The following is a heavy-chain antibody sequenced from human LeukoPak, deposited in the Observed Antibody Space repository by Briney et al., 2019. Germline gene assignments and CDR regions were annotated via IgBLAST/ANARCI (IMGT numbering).Heavy chain of an antibody. D-gene: IGHD6-19*01. Sequence: PGGSLRLSCAASGFTSSSYEMNWVRQAPGKGLEWVSYISSSGSTIYYADSVKGRFTISRDNAKNSLYLQMNSLRAEDTAVYYCARGNPIAVAGPSDYWGQGTLVTVSS. CDR2: ISSSGSTI. J-gene: IGHJ4*02. CDR1: GFTSSSYE. V-gene: IGHV3-48*03. CDR3: ARGNPIAVAGPSDY.